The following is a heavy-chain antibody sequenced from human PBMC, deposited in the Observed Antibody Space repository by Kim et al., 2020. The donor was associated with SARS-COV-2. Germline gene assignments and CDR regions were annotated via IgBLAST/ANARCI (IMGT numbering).Heavy chain of an antibody. CDR2: TYYRSKWYN. J-gene: IGHJ4*02. CDR3: ARDYGIVGATRPGYFDY. Sequence: SQTLSLTCAISGDSVSSNSAAWNWIRQSPSRGLEWLGRTYYRSKWYNDYAVSVKSRITINPDTSKNQFSLQLNSVTPEDTAVYYCARDYGIVGATRPGYFDYWGQGTLVTVSS. CDR1: GDSVSSNSAA. V-gene: IGHV6-1*01. D-gene: IGHD1-26*01.